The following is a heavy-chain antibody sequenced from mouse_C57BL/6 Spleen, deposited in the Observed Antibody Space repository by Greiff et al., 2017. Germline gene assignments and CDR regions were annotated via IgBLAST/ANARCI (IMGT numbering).Heavy chain of an antibody. CDR2: IDPSDSET. V-gene: IGHV1-52*01. CDR1: GYTFTSYW. J-gene: IGHJ3*01. D-gene: IGHD1-1*01. Sequence: QVQLQQPGAELVRPGSSVKLSCKASGYTFTSYWMHWVKQRPIQGLEWIGNIDPSDSETHYNQKFKDKATLTVDNSSSTAYLQLSSLTSEDSAVYCCARGDYGSRYGFADWGQGTLVTVSA. CDR3: ARGDYGSRYGFAD.